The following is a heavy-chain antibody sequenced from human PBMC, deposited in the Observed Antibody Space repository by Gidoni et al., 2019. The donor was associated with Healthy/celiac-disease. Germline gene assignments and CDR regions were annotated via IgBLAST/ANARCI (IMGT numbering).Heavy chain of an antibody. CDR2: ISSSSSYI. V-gene: IGHV3-21*01. D-gene: IGHD2-2*01. CDR1: GFTFSSYS. Sequence: EVQLVESGGGLVKPGGSLRLSCAASGFTFSSYSMNWVRQAPGKGLEWVSSISSSSSYIYYADSVTGRFTISRDNAKNSLYLQMNSLRAEDTAVYYCARARSGGLGRTSPFDYWGQGTLVTVSS. J-gene: IGHJ4*02. CDR3: ARARSGGLGRTSPFDY.